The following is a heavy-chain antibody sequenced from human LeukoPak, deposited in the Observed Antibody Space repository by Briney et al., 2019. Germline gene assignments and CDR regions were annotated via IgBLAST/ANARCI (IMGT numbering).Heavy chain of an antibody. Sequence: GGSLRLSCAASGFTFSSYWMSWVRQAPGKGLEWVANIKQDGSEKYYVDSVKSRFTISRDNAKNSLYLQMNSLRAEDTAVYYCARVIITIFGVVISHFDCWGQGTLVTVSS. V-gene: IGHV3-7*01. J-gene: IGHJ4*02. CDR2: IKQDGSEK. CDR3: ARVIITIFGVVISHFDC. CDR1: GFTFSSYW. D-gene: IGHD3-3*01.